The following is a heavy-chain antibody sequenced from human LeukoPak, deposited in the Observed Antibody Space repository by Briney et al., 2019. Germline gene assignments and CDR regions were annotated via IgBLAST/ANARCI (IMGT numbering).Heavy chain of an antibody. J-gene: IGHJ1*01. V-gene: IGHV4-61*01. CDR1: GGSVSSGSYY. CDR3: ARVVSGGNSQH. Sequence: EPSETLSLTCTVSGGSVSSGSYYWSWIRQPPGKGLEWIGYIYYSGSTNYNPSLKSRVTISVDTSKNQFSLKLSSVTAADTAVYYCARVVSGGNSQHWGQGTLVTVSS. D-gene: IGHD1-26*01. CDR2: IYYSGST.